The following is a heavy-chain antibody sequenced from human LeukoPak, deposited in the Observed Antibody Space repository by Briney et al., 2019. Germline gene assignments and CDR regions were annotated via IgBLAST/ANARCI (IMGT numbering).Heavy chain of an antibody. CDR2: ISYDGSNK. J-gene: IGHJ6*02. V-gene: IGHV3-30*04. D-gene: IGHD2-2*01. CDR3: AKDLSAARQFHYYYGLDV. CDR1: GFTFSSYA. Sequence: LTGGSLRLSCAASGFTFSSYAMHWVRQAPGKGLEWVAVISYDGSNKYYADSVKGRFTIFRDNSKNTLYLQMNSLRAEDTAMYYCAKDLSAARQFHYYYGLDVWGQGTTVTVSS.